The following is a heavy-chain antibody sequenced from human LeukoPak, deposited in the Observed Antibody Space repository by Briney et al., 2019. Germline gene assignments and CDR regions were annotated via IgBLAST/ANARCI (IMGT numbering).Heavy chain of an antibody. CDR3: ARDIWAGQVLRYFDWSLTYFDY. J-gene: IGHJ4*02. D-gene: IGHD3-9*01. CDR2: ISAYNGNT. V-gene: IGHV1-18*01. Sequence: ASVKVSCKASGYTFTSYGISWVRQAPGQGLEWMGWISAYNGNTNYAQKLQGRVTMTTDTSTSTAYMELRSLRSDDTAVYYCARDIWAGQVLRYFDWSLTYFDYWGQGTLVTVSS. CDR1: GYTFTSYG.